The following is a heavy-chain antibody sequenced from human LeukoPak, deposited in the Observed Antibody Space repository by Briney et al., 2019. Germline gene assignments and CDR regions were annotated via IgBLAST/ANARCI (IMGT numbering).Heavy chain of an antibody. V-gene: IGHV3-15*01. CDR2: ITSKTEGGTT. CDR1: GGSFSGYY. Sequence: PSETLSLTCAVYGGSFSGYYWSWVRQAPGKGLEWVGRITSKTEGGTTDYAAPVKGRFTISRDDSKNTLYLQTNSLSTEDTAVYYCTTGTFATFDYWGQGTLVTVSS. J-gene: IGHJ4*02. D-gene: IGHD2/OR15-2a*01. CDR3: TTGTFATFDY.